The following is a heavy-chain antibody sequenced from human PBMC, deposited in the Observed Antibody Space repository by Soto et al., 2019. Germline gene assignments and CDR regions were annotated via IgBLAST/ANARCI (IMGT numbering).Heavy chain of an antibody. CDR3: ASHCSGGRWHADY. CDR1: GDSINSNSYY. CDR2: MYYFGRA. V-gene: IGHV4-39*01. D-gene: IGHD2-15*01. J-gene: IGHJ4*02. Sequence: QLQLQESGPRLVKPSETLSLTCSVSGDSINSNSYYWGWVRQHPGQGLEWSGNMYYFGRAYYNVSVDSRGSISVDTSKNQLYLKLSSETAADTAVYYCASHCSGGRWHADYWGQGTLVTVSS.